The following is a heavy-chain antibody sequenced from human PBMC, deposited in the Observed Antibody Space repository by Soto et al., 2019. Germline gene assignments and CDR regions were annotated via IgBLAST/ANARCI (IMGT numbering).Heavy chain of an antibody. V-gene: IGHV1-58*02. J-gene: IGHJ6*02. CDR3: AAARGAWDYYGMDV. Sequence: ASVKVSCKASGFTFSTSTIQWVRQARGQRLEWLGWIVVGSAGTSYAQEFQKRVTLTRDMSTSTAYMELSSLRSEDTAMYYCAAARGAWDYYGMDVWGQGXTVTVYS. CDR1: GFTFSTST. CDR2: IVVGSAGT. D-gene: IGHD3-10*01.